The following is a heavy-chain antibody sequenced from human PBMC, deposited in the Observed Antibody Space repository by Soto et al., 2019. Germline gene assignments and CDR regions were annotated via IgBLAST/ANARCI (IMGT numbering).Heavy chain of an antibody. J-gene: IGHJ4*02. V-gene: IGHV3-30-3*01. CDR1: GFDFRKYA. CDR2: TSDDGDIQ. Sequence: GGSLRLSCAASGFDFRKYAMHWVRQSPGKGPEWVAITSDDGDIQYYADSVKGRFTISRDNSKNTLYLQMTTLRTEDAAVYFCARPVHAAMDPLDHWGQGTLVTVSS. CDR3: ARPVHAAMDPLDH. D-gene: IGHD5-18*01.